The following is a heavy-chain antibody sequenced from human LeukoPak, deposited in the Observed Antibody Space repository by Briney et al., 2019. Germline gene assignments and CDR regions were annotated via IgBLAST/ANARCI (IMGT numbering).Heavy chain of an antibody. Sequence: PGGSLRLSCEVSGFTFSSYWMNWVRQVPGKGPVWVSRINYDGSSTNYADSVKGRFTISRDNAKNTLYLQMSSLRAEDTAAYFCARGYYEMDVWGQGTTVTVSS. CDR1: GFTFSSYW. CDR2: INYDGSST. V-gene: IGHV3-74*01. J-gene: IGHJ6*02. CDR3: ARGYYEMDV.